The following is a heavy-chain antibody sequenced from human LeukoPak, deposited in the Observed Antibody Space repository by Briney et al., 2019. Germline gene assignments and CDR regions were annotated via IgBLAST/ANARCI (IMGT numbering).Heavy chain of an antibody. CDR2: IYHSGST. V-gene: IGHV4-30-2*01. Sequence: PSETLSLTCAVSGGSISSGGYSWSWIRQPPGKGLEWIGYIYHSGSTYYNPSLKSRVTISVDRSKNQFSLKLSSVTAADTAVYYCVSHYDSTLAWFDPWGQGTLVTVSS. CDR1: GGSISSGGYS. D-gene: IGHD3-22*01. J-gene: IGHJ5*02. CDR3: VSHYDSTLAWFDP.